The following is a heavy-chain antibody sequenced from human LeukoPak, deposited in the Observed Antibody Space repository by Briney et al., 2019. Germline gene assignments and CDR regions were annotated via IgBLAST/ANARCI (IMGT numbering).Heavy chain of an antibody. V-gene: IGHV1-69*13. CDR2: IIPIFGTA. CDR3: AREGVVPAATMDY. CDR1: GGTFSSYA. Sequence: SVKVSCKASGGTFSSYAISWVRQAPGQGLEWMGGIIPIFGTANYAQKFQGRVTITADESTSTAYMELGSLRSEDTAVYYCAREGVVPAATMDYWGQGTLVTVSS. D-gene: IGHD2-2*01. J-gene: IGHJ4*02.